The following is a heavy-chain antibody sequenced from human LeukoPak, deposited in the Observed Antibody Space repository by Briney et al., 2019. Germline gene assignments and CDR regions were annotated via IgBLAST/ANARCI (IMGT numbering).Heavy chain of an antibody. V-gene: IGHV4-34*01. CDR3: ARLLGYCSSTSCPRYFQH. J-gene: IGHJ1*01. Sequence: SETLSLTCAVYGGSFSGYYWSWIRQPPGKGLEWIGEINHSGSTNCNPSLKSRVTISVDTSKNQFSLKLSSVTAADTAVYYCARLLGYCSSTSCPRYFQHWGQGTLVTVSS. CDR2: INHSGST. D-gene: IGHD2-2*01. CDR1: GGSFSGYY.